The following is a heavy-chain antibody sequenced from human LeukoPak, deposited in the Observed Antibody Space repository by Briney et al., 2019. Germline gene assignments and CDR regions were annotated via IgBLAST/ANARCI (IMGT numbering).Heavy chain of an antibody. CDR2: IYDSGST. V-gene: IGHV4-39*07. J-gene: IGHJ3*02. CDR3: ASNRPPQLAFDI. Sequence: PSETLSLTCTVSGGSIRSSYYYWGWIRQPPGKGLEWIGSIYDSGSTYYNPSLKSRVTISVDTSKNQFSLKLSSVTAADTAVYYCASNRPPQLAFDIWGQGTMVTVSS. CDR1: GGSIRSSYYY. D-gene: IGHD5-24*01.